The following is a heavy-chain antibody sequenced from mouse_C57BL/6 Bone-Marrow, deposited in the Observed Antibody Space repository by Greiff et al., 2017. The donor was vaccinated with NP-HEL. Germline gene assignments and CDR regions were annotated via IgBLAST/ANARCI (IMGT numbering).Heavy chain of an antibody. CDR3: AREWGPVVTYFDY. V-gene: IGHV14-3*01. CDR2: IDPANGNT. Sequence: VQLKESVAELVRPGASVKLSCTASGFNIKNTYMHWVKQRPEQGLEWIGRIDPANGNTKYAPKFPGKATITADTSSNTAYLQLSSLTSEDTAIYYCAREWGPVVTYFDYWGQGTTLTVSS. J-gene: IGHJ2*01. D-gene: IGHD1-1*01. CDR1: GFNIKNTY.